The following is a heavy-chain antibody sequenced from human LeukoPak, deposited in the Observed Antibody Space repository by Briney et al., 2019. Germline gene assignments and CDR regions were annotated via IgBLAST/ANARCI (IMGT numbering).Heavy chain of an antibody. D-gene: IGHD3-10*02. CDR3: AELGITMIGGV. Sequence: GGTLRLSCVASGFTFSTYGMSWVRQAPGKGLEWVSAISGSGGSTYYADSVKGRFTISRDNAKNSLYLQMNSLRAEDTAVYYCAELGITMIGGVWGKGTTVTISS. J-gene: IGHJ6*04. CDR1: GFTFSTYG. V-gene: IGHV3-23*01. CDR2: ISGSGGST.